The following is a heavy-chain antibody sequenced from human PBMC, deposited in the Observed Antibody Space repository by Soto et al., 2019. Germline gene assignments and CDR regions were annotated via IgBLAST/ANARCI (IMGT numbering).Heavy chain of an antibody. CDR2: MYYTGVT. V-gene: IGHV4-61*01. Sequence: SETLSLTCSVSGGSVRSGNHFWNWIRQPPGRGLEWLGYMYYTGVTNYNPSLKSRVSMSVDTSKDQFSLNLTSLTAADTAVYYCARGGEPLGYYGLDVSGQGPTVTFSS. CDR1: GGSVRSGNHF. CDR3: ARGGEPLGYYGLDV. J-gene: IGHJ6*02.